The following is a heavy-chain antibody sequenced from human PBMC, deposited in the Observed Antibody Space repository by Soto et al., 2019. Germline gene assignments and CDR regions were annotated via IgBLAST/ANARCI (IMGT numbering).Heavy chain of an antibody. CDR2: ISYDGSNK. V-gene: IGHV3-30*18. D-gene: IGHD3-10*02. J-gene: IGHJ4*02. CDR1: GFTFSSYG. Sequence: QVQLVESGGGVVQPGRSLRLSCAASGFTFSSYGMHWVRQAPGKGLEWVAVISYDGSNKYYADSVKGRFTISRDNSKNTLYLQMNSLRAEDTAVYYCAKDGEMGLYYVSPLGLMCYFDYWGQGTLVTVSS. CDR3: AKDGEMGLYYVSPLGLMCYFDY.